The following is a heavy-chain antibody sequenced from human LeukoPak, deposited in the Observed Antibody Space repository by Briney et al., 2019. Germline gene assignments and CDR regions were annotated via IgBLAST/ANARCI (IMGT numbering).Heavy chain of an antibody. CDR2: VSSDGINK. CDR3: AREKDYGDYIDF. V-gene: IGHV3-30-3*01. J-gene: IGHJ4*02. D-gene: IGHD4-17*01. CDR1: GFTFNEYA. Sequence: GGSLRLSCAASGFTFNEYAIHWVRQAPGKGLEWVAVVSSDGINKYYADSVKGRFTISGDDSKNTLDLQMNSLRPEDTAVYYCAREKDYGDYIDFWGQGTLVTVSS.